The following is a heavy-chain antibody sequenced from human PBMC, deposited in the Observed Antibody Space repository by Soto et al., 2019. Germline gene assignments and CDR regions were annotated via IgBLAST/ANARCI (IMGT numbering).Heavy chain of an antibody. J-gene: IGHJ4*02. D-gene: IGHD2-2*01. CDR1: GFYFNNYG. V-gene: IGHV3-21*01. Sequence: GGSLRLSCAVSGFYFNNYGINWVRQPPGKGLEWVSSVSKSDYTYYSDSVKGRFTISRDNAKNSVSLQMNSLRAEDTAVYYCAREDSIIIPAVSDFWSQGTLVTVSS. CDR2: VSKSDYT. CDR3: AREDSIIIPAVSDF.